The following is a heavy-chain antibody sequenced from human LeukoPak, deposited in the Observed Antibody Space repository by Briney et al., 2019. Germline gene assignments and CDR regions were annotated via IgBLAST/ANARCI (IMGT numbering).Heavy chain of an antibody. V-gene: IGHV4-38-2*01. Sequence: PSETLSLTCAVYGYSISSGYYWGWIRQAPGKGLEWSGSIYHSWSTYYNRSLKSRLTISVDTSKQHFSLKVSSVSAADTGLYYCASYCSGGRCYNSHAFDICGQAPMVTASS. CDR1: GYSISSGYY. D-gene: IGHD2-15*01. CDR3: ASYCSGGRCYNSHAFDI. J-gene: IGHJ3*02. CDR2: IYHSWST.